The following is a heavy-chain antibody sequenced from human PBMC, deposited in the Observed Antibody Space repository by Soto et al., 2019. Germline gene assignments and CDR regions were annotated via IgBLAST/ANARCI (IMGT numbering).Heavy chain of an antibody. J-gene: IGHJ1*01. D-gene: IGHD4-17*01. CDR1: GGSISSGGYY. CDR2: TYYSGST. V-gene: IGHV4-31*03. Sequence: QVQLQESGPGLVKPSQTLSLTCTVSGGSISSGGYYRSWIRQHPGKGLEWIGYTYYSGSTYYNPSLNSRFTISVDTSKNQFSLNLSYVTAADTAVYYCARTMYGDYGYFQRWGQGTLLTVSS. CDR3: ARTMYGDYGYFQR.